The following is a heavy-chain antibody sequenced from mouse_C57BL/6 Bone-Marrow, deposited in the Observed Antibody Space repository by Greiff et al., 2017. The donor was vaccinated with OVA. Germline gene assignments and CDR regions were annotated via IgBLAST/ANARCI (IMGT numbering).Heavy chain of an antibody. Sequence: QVTLKVSGPGILQSSQTLSLTCSFSGFSLSTSGMGVSWIRQPSGKGLEWLAHIYWDDDKRYNPSLKSRLTISKDTSRNQVFLKITSVDTADTATYYCARIYYDYDRGFCYAMDYWGQGTSVTVSS. V-gene: IGHV8-12*01. J-gene: IGHJ4*01. CDR2: IYWDDDK. CDR1: GFSLSTSGMG. CDR3: ARIYYDYDRGFCYAMDY. D-gene: IGHD2-4*01.